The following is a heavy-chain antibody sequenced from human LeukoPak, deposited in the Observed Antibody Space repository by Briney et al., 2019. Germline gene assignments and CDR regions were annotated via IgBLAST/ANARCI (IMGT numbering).Heavy chain of an antibody. Sequence: PGESLKISCKGSGYSFTGYWIGWVRQLPGKGLEWMGIIYPGDSDTRYGPSFQGQVTISADKSISTAYLQWSSLKASDTAMYYCARRVVVPAARGGTWFDPWGQGTLVTVAS. CDR2: IYPGDSDT. V-gene: IGHV5-51*01. CDR1: GYSFTGYW. CDR3: ARRVVVPAARGGTWFDP. D-gene: IGHD2-2*01. J-gene: IGHJ5*02.